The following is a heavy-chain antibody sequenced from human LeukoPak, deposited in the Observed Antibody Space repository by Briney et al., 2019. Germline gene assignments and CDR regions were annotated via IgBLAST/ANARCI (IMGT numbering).Heavy chain of an antibody. CDR3: ARDHYDSSGFYLDY. D-gene: IGHD3-22*01. J-gene: IGHJ4*02. V-gene: IGHV4-59*01. CDR2: IYYSGST. CDR1: GGSISSYY. Sequence: AETLSLTCTVSGGSISSYYWSWIRQPPGKGLEWIGYIYYSGSTNYNPPLKSRVTISVDTSKNQFSLKLSSVTAADTAVYYCARDHYDSSGFYLDYWGQGTLVT.